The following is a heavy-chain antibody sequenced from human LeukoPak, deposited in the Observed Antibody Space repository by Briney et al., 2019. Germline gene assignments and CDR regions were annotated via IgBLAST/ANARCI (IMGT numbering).Heavy chain of an antibody. D-gene: IGHD3-16*01. V-gene: IGHV4-34*01. CDR3: VRGGGKEIDY. CDR1: GGSFSGYY. CDR2: INYSGST. J-gene: IGHJ4*02. Sequence: SETLSLTCVVYGGSFSGYYWSWIRQPPGKGLEWIGEINYSGSTNYNLSLQSRGTISAPTSKNQLSLMLRYVAAAARAEYCCVRGGGKEIDYWGQGTLVTVSS.